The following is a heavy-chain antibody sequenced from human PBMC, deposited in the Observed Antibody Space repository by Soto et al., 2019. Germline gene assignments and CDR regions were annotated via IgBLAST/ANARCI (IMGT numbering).Heavy chain of an antibody. D-gene: IGHD3-3*01. J-gene: IGHJ4*02. Sequence: SETLSLTCAVYGGSFSGYYWSWIRQPPGKGLEWIGEINHSGSTNYNPSLKSRVTISVDTSKNQFSLKLSSVTAADTAVYYCASVAEGYDFDYWGQGTLVTVSS. CDR3: ASVAEGYDFDY. CDR2: INHSGST. V-gene: IGHV4-34*01. CDR1: GGSFSGYY.